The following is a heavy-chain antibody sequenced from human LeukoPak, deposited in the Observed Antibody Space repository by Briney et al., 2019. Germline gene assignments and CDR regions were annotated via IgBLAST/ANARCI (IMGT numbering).Heavy chain of an antibody. CDR1: GGSFSGYY. Sequence: SETLSLTCAVYGGSFSGYYWSWIRQPPGKGLEWIGEINHSGSTNYNPSLKSRVTISVDTSKNQFSLKLSSVTAADTAVYYCARGRVTSHQTMVRGVIRLNWFDPWAREPWSPSPQ. CDR2: INHSGST. J-gene: IGHJ5*02. D-gene: IGHD3-10*01. V-gene: IGHV4-34*01. CDR3: ARGRVTSHQTMVRGVIRLNWFDP.